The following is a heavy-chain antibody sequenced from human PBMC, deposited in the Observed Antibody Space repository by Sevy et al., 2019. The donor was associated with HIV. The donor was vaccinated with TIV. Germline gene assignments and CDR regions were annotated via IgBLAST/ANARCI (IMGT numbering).Heavy chain of an antibody. V-gene: IGHV3-43D*03. Sequence: GGSLRLSCAASGFTFDDYAMHWVRQAPGKGLEWVSLISWDGGSTYYADSVKGRFTISRDNSKNSLYLQMNSLRAEDTALYYCAKDSMKVGATAFYYYGMDVWGQGTTVTVSS. CDR3: AKDSMKVGATAFYYYGMDV. CDR1: GFTFDDYA. CDR2: ISWDGGST. D-gene: IGHD1-26*01. J-gene: IGHJ6*02.